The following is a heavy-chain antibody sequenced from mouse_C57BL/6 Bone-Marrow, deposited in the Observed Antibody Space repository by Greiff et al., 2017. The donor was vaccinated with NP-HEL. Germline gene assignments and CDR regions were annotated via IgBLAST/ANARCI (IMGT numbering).Heavy chain of an antibody. CDR2: IHPNSGST. CDR1: GYTFTSYW. D-gene: IGHD1-1*01. J-gene: IGHJ4*01. V-gene: IGHV1-64*01. CDR3: ASHPSYYGSYTAMDY. Sequence: QVQLKQPGAELVKPGASVKLSCKASGYTFTSYWMHWVKQRPGQGLEWIGMIHPNSGSTNYNEKFKSKATLTVDKSSSTAYMQLSSLTSEDSAVYYCASHPSYYGSYTAMDYWGQGTSVTVSS.